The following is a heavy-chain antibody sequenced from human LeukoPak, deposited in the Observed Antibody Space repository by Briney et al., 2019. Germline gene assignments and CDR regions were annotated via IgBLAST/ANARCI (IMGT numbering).Heavy chain of an antibody. V-gene: IGHV4-34*01. CDR1: GGSFSGYY. Sequence: SETLSLTCAVYGGSFSGYYWGWIRQPPGKGLEWIGEINHSGSTNYNPSLKSRVTISVDTSKNQFSLKLSSVTAADTAVYYCARGAVLRFLEWLRAPSWFDPWGQGTLVTVSS. CDR3: ARGAVLRFLEWLRAPSWFDP. J-gene: IGHJ5*02. CDR2: INHSGST. D-gene: IGHD3-3*01.